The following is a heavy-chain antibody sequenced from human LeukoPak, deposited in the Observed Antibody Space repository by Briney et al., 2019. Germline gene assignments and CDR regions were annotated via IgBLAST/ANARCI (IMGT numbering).Heavy chain of an antibody. Sequence: GALRLSCAASGFALSSHWMTWVRQVPERGPEWVANVNRDGSETYYLDSVKGRFTISKDNAKNSLYLQMNSLRAKDAALYHCARNNGMDVWGQGTTVIVSS. CDR3: ARNNGMDV. V-gene: IGHV3-7*03. CDR1: GFALSSHW. CDR2: VNRDGSET. J-gene: IGHJ6*02.